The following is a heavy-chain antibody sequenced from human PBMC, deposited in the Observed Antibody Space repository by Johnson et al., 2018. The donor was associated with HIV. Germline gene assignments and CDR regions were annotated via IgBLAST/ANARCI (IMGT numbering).Heavy chain of an antibody. Sequence: VQLVESGGGVVQPGGSLRLSCAASGFTFSSYDMHWVRQATGKGLEWVSAIGPAGDTYYLGSVQGRFTVSRENAKNSLYLQMNSLRAGDTAVYYCARWNFEDAFDIWGQGTMVTVSS. D-gene: IGHD1-7*01. V-gene: IGHV3-13*01. J-gene: IGHJ3*02. CDR1: GFTFSSYD. CDR2: IGPAGDT. CDR3: ARWNFEDAFDI.